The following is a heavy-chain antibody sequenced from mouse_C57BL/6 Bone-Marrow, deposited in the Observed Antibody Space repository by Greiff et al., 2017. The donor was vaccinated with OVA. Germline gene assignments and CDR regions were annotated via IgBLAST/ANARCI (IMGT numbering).Heavy chain of an antibody. CDR3: TTSLIGDFDY. D-gene: IGHD3-1*01. CDR1: GFNIKDDY. V-gene: IGHV14-4*01. CDR2: IDPENGDT. Sequence: EVKLMESGAELVRPGASVKLSCTASGFNIKDDYMHWVKQRPEQGLEWIGWIDPENGDTEYASKFQGKATITADTSSNTAYLQLSSLTSEDTAVYYCTTSLIGDFDYWGQGTTLTVSS. J-gene: IGHJ2*01.